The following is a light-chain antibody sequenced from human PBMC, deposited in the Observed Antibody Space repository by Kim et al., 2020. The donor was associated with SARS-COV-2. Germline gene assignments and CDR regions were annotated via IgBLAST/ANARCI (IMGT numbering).Light chain of an antibody. CDR2: QDS. CDR3: QAWDSTTVL. V-gene: IGLV3-1*01. Sequence: SYELTQPPSVSVSPGQTASITCSGDKLGDKYPCWYQQQPGQSPVMVMYQDSKRPSGIPERFSGSNSGNTATLTISGTQAMDEADYYCQAWDSTTVLFCGG. CDR1: KLGDKY. J-gene: IGLJ2*01.